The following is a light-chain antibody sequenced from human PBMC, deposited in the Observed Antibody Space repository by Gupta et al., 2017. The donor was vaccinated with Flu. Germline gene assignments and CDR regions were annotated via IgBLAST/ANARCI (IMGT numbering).Light chain of an antibody. J-gene: IGLJ3*02. V-gene: IGLV1-47*01. CDR1: SSNIGSNY. Sequence: QSVLPHPPSASGPPGQRVTISCSGSSSNIGSNYVYWYQQLPGTAPKLLIYRNNQRRSGVPDRFSGSKSGTSAALAISGRLPEDEADYYCAAWDDSRSGWVFGGGTKLTVL. CDR3: AAWDDSRSGWV. CDR2: RNN.